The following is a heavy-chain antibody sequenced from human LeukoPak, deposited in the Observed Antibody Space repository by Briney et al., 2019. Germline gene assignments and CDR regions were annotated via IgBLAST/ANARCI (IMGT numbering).Heavy chain of an antibody. J-gene: IGHJ4*02. V-gene: IGHV3-23*01. CDR1: GFTFSSYA. CDR3: ARDGFYYYDSSGYDY. Sequence: PGGSLRLSCAASGFTFSSYAMSWVRQAPGKGLEWVSAISGSGGSTYYADSVKGRFTISRDNSKNTLYLQMNSLRAEDTAVYYCARDGFYYYDSSGYDYWGQGTLVTVSS. CDR2: ISGSGGST. D-gene: IGHD3-22*01.